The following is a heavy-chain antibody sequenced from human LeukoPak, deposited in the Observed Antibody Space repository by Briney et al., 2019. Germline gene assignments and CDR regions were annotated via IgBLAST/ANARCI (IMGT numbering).Heavy chain of an antibody. CDR3: ARGGPAVEGLDFFDY. J-gene: IGHJ4*02. V-gene: IGHV1-69*13. Sequence: ASVKVSCKASGGTFSSYAISWVRQAPGQGLEWMGGIIPIFGTANYAQKFQGRITITADESTSTAYMELSSLRSEDTAVYYCARGGPAVEGLDFFDYWGQGTLVTVSS. CDR1: GGTFSSYA. D-gene: IGHD3-16*01. CDR2: IIPIFGTA.